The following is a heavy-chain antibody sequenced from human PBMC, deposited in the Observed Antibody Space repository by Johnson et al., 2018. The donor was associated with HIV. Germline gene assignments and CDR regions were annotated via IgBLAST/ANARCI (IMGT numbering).Heavy chain of an antibody. CDR2: ISSDGTNK. CDR3: WSWGRDAFDI. CDR1: GFTFRNYV. Sequence: QVQLVESGGGLVKPGGSLRLSCAASGFTFRNYVMNWVRQAPGKGLEWVAVISSDGTNKHYADSVKGRFTISRDNSKNTLYLQMNSLRAEDTAVYYCWSWGRDAFDIWGQGTMVTVSS. J-gene: IGHJ3*02. D-gene: IGHD7-27*01. V-gene: IGHV3-30-3*02.